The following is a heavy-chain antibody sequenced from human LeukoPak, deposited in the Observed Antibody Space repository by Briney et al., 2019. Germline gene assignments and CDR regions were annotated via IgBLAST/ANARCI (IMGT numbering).Heavy chain of an antibody. CDR2: ISSSSYI. CDR3: ANTNPPYSSSPERDY. Sequence: GGSLRLSCAASGFTFSSYSMNWVRQAPGKGLEWVSSISSSSYIYYADSVKGRFTISRDNAKNSLYLQMNSLRAEDTAVYYCANTNPPYSSSPERDYWGQGTLVTVSS. D-gene: IGHD6-6*01. J-gene: IGHJ4*02. V-gene: IGHV3-21*04. CDR1: GFTFSSYS.